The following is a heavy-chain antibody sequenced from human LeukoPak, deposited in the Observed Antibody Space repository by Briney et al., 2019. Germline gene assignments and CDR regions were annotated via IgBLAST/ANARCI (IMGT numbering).Heavy chain of an antibody. J-gene: IGHJ5*02. CDR2: ISYDGSNK. CDR1: GFTFSSYP. D-gene: IGHD6-25*01. V-gene: IGHV3-30*04. CDR3: ARGADTGYSSDS. Sequence: GRSLRLSCAASGFTFSSYPMHWVRQAPGKGLEWVAVISYDGSNKYYADSVKGRFTISRDNAKNTLYLQMNSLRAEDTAVYYCARGADTGYSSDSWGQGTLVTVSS.